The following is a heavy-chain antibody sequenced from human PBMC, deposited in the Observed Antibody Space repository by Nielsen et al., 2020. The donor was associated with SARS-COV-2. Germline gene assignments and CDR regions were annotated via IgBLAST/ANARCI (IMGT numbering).Heavy chain of an antibody. V-gene: IGHV3-9*01. J-gene: IGHJ6*02. CDR2: LTWNSGGV. D-gene: IGHD2/OR15-2a*01. CDR3: ATFRSSDYGMDV. CDR1: GFTFDDYA. Sequence: GGSLRLSCAASGFTFDDYAMNWVRQAPGKGLEWVSSLTWNSGGVGYADSVKGRFTISRDNARNSLYLQMNSLRAEDTALYYCATFRSSDYGMDVWGQGTTVTVSS.